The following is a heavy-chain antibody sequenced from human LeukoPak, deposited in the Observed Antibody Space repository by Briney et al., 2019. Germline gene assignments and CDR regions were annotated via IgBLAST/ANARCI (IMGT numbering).Heavy chain of an antibody. CDR1: GGSISNYY. V-gene: IGHV4-59*08. J-gene: IGHJ4*02. CDR2: IYYSGST. D-gene: IGHD1-26*01. CDR3: AGGGSYLWYYFDH. Sequence: PSETLSLTCTVSGGSISNYYWSWIRQPPGKGLEWIGHIYYSGSTNYNPSLKSRVTISVDTSKNQFSLKLSSVTAADTAVYYCAGGGSYLWYYFDHWGQGTLVTVSS.